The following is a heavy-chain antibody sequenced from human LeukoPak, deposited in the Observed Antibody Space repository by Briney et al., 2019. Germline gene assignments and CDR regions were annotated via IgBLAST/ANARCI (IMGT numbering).Heavy chain of an antibody. CDR2: ISGSGGST. CDR3: AKRYYYYYYYMDV. J-gene: IGHJ6*03. CDR1: GFTFSSYA. V-gene: IGHV3-23*01. Sequence: GGSLRLSCAASGFTFSSYAMSWVRQAPGKGLEWASAISGSGGSTYYADSVKGRFTISRDNSKNTLYLQMNSLRAEDTAVYYCAKRYYYYYYYMDVWGKGTTVTVSS.